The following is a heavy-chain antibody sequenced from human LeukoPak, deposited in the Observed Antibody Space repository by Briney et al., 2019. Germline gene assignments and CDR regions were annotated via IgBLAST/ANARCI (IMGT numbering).Heavy chain of an antibody. V-gene: IGHV1-18*01. Sequence: ASVKVSCTASGYTFTSYGISWVRQAPGQGLEWMGWISAYNGNTNYAQKLQGRVTMTTDTSTSTAYMELRSLRSDDTAVYYCAREGYSSSYYYYYGMDVWGQGTTVTVSS. CDR3: AREGYSSSYYYYYGMDV. J-gene: IGHJ6*02. D-gene: IGHD6-6*01. CDR1: GYTFTSYG. CDR2: ISAYNGNT.